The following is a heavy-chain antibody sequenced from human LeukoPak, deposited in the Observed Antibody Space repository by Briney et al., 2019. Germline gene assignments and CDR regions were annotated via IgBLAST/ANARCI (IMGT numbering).Heavy chain of an antibody. CDR2: IYHSGTT. CDR1: GGSISSGGYF. CDR3: ARDLVVPAATYYYYYGMDV. D-gene: IGHD2-2*01. J-gene: IGHJ6*02. Sequence: SETLSLTCTVSGGSISSGGYFWSWIRQPPGKGLEWIGYIYHSGTTYYNPSLKSRVTISVDTSKNQFSLKLSSVTAADTAVYYCARDLVVPAATYYYYYGMDVWGQGTTVTVSS. V-gene: IGHV4-30-2*01.